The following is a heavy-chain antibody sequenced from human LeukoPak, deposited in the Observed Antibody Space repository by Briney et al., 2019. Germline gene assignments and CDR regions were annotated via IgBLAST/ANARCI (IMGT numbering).Heavy chain of an antibody. Sequence: TSETLSLTCAVYGGSFSGYYWSWIRQPPGKGLEWIGEINHSGSTNYNPSLKSRVTISVDTSKNQFSLKLSSVTAADTAVYYCARSVPAATGPGYFDYWGQGTLVTVSS. CDR1: GGSFSGYY. CDR2: INHSGST. CDR3: ARSVPAATGPGYFDY. J-gene: IGHJ4*02. V-gene: IGHV4-34*01. D-gene: IGHD2-2*01.